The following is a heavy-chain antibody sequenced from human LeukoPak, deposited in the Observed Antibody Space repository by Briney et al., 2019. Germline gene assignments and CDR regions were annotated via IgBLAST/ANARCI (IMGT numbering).Heavy chain of an antibody. CDR3: AGLYSSHKNFDY. CDR2: INHSGST. J-gene: IGHJ4*02. Sequence: PSETLSLTCAVYGGSFSGYYWSWIRQPPGKGLEWIGEINHSGSTNYNPSLKSRVTISVDTSKNQFSLKLSSVTAADTAVYYCAGLYSSHKNFDYWGQGTLVTVSS. V-gene: IGHV4-34*01. D-gene: IGHD6-13*01. CDR1: GGSFSGYY.